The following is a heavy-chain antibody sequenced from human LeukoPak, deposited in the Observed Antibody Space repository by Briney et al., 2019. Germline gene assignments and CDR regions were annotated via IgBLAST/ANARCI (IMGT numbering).Heavy chain of an antibody. CDR2: ISGSGGST. V-gene: IGHV3-23*01. D-gene: IGHD6-6*01. J-gene: IGHJ4*02. CDR1: GLTFRNYA. Sequence: GGSLRLSCAVSGLTFRNYAMSWVRQAQGKGLEWVSAISGSGGSTYYADSVKGRFTISRDNSNNTLFLQTNSLRAEDTAKYYCAKIPSVVAARPPDYWGQGTLVTVSS. CDR3: AKIPSVVAARPPDY.